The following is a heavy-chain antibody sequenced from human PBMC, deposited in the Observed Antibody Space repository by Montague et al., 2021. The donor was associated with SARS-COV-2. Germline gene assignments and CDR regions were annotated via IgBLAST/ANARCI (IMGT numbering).Heavy chain of an antibody. Sequence: CAISGDSVSSKSAAWNWIRQSPSRGLEWLGRTYYRSKWYHEYAVSVNSRITINPDTSKNQFPLQLNSVTPEDTAVYYCGRQIATAGSGFDSWGQGTLVTVSS. CDR3: GRQIATAGSGFDS. V-gene: IGHV6-1*01. D-gene: IGHD6-13*01. CDR1: GDSVSSKSAA. J-gene: IGHJ4*02. CDR2: TYYRSKWYH.